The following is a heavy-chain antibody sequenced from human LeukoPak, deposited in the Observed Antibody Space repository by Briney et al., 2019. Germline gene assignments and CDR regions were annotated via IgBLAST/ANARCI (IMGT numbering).Heavy chain of an antibody. D-gene: IGHD5-24*01. J-gene: IGHJ3*01. CDR3: ARDIQLST. CDR2: ISFSGGST. Sequence: GGSLRLSCAASGFTFSDSAMSWVHQAPAKGLEWVSLISFSGGSTYYADSVKGRFTISRDNSKDTLYLQMNSLRAEDTAIYYCARDIQLSTWGLGTMVTVSS. CDR1: GFTFSDSA. V-gene: IGHV3-23*01.